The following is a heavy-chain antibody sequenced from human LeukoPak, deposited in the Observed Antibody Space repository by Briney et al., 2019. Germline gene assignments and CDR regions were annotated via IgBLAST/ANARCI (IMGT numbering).Heavy chain of an antibody. D-gene: IGHD2-21*01. Sequence: ASVKVSCKASGYTFTSYGISWVRQAPGQGLEWMGWISAYNGNTNYAQKLQGRVTMTTDTSTSTAYMELRSLRSDDTAVYYCARELVYCGGDCYSVPVAFDIWGQGTMVTVSS. V-gene: IGHV1-18*01. CDR2: ISAYNGNT. J-gene: IGHJ3*02. CDR1: GYTFTSYG. CDR3: ARELVYCGGDCYSVPVAFDI.